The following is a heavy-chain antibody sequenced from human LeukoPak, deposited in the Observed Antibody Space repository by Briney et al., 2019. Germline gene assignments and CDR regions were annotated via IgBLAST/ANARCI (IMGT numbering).Heavy chain of an antibody. CDR1: GGTFSSYA. V-gene: IGHV1-69*06. J-gene: IGHJ4*02. D-gene: IGHD3-22*01. CDR2: IIPIFGTA. CDR3: ARDPTYYYDSSGYYYGY. Sequence: GASVKVSCKASGGTFSSYAISWVRQAPGQGLEWMGRIIPIFGTANYAQKFQGRVTITADKSTSTAYMEPSSLRSEDTAVYYCARDPTYYYDSSGYYYGYWGQGTLVTVSS.